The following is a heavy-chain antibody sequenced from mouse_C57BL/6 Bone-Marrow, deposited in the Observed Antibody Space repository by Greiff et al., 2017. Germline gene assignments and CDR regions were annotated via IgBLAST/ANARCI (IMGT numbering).Heavy chain of an antibody. V-gene: IGHV1-15*01. CDR3: TMGFCYGSSHWYFDV. Sequence: QVQLKQSGAELVRPGASVTLSCKASGYTFTDYEMHWVKQTPVHGLEWIGAIDPETGGTAYNQKFKGKAILTADKSSSTAYMELRSLTSEDSAVYYCTMGFCYGSSHWYFDVWGTGTTVTVSS. CDR2: IDPETGGT. CDR1: GYTFTDYE. J-gene: IGHJ1*03. D-gene: IGHD1-1*01.